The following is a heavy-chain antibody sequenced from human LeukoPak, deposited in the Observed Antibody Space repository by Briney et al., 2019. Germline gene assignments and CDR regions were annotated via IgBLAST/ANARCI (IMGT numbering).Heavy chain of an antibody. CDR1: GYTFTSYG. J-gene: IGHJ4*02. D-gene: IGHD3-22*01. V-gene: IGHV1-2*06. CDR3: ARSSADSSGYYLIDY. CDR2: INPNSGGT. Sequence: ASVKVSCKASGYTFTSYGISWVRQAPGQGLEWMGRINPNSGGTNYAQKFQGRVTMTRDTSISTAYMELSRLRSDDTAVYYCARSSADSSGYYLIDYWGQGTLVTVSS.